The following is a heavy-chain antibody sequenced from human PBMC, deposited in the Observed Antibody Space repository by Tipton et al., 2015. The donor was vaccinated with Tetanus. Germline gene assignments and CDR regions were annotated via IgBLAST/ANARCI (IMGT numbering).Heavy chain of an antibody. D-gene: IGHD2-15*01. CDR2: ISGSGGST. CDR3: AKGWENSGGSCYDY. CDR1: GFTFSSYA. V-gene: IGHV3-23*01. J-gene: IGHJ4*02. Sequence: CAASGFTFSSYAMSWVRQAPGKGLEWVSAISGSGGSTYYADSVKGRFTISRDNSKNTLYLQMNSLRAEDTAVYYCAKGWENSGGSCYDYWGQGTLVTVSS.